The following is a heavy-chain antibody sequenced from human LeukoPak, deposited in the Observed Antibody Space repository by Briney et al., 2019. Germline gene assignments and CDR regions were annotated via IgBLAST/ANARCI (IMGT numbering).Heavy chain of an antibody. J-gene: IGHJ4*02. CDR3: ARVGDSSSGSAAFDY. D-gene: IGHD6-6*01. CDR2: IIPILGIA. Sequence: SVKVSCKASGYTFTSYDINWVRQATGQGLEWMGRIIPILGIANYAQKFQGRVTITADKSTSTAYMELSSLRSEDTAVYYCARVGDSSSGSAAFDYWGQGTLVTVSS. CDR1: GYTFTSYD. V-gene: IGHV1-69*04.